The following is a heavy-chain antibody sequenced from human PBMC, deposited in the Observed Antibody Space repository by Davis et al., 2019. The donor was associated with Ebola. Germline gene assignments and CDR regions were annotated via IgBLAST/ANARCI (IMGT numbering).Heavy chain of an antibody. J-gene: IGHJ5*02. CDR3: ARGGSTSSWFDP. CDR1: GGSFSGYY. V-gene: IGHV4-34*01. Sequence: PSETLSLTCAVYGGSFSGYYWSWIRQPPGKGLEWIGEINHSGSTNYNPSLKSRVTISVDTSKNQFSLKLSSVTAADTAVYHCARGGSTSSWFDPWGQGTLVTVSS. CDR2: INHSGST. D-gene: IGHD2-2*01.